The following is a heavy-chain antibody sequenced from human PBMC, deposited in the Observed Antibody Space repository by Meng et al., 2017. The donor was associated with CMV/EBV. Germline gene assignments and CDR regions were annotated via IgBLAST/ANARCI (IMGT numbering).Heavy chain of an antibody. Sequence: SETLSLTCSVSGESINNSRSYWGWIRQSPGTGLEWIASIFHTGNTFYNPSLKSRVSVSVEVSKNQFSLSLNSVTAADTAVYYCARELVVVVPAATPYYYYGMDVWGQGTTVTVSS. J-gene: IGHJ6*02. CDR3: ARELVVVVPAATPYYYYGMDV. V-gene: IGHV4-39*07. D-gene: IGHD2-2*01. CDR1: GESINNSRSY. CDR2: IFHTGNT.